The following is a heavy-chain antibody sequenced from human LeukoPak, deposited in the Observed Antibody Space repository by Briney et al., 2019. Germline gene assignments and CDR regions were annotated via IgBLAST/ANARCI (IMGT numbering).Heavy chain of an antibody. D-gene: IGHD2-2*01. J-gene: IGHJ4*02. V-gene: IGHV1-2*04. Sequence: ASVKVSCKASGYTFTGYYMHWVRQAPGQGLEWMGWINPNSGGTNYAQKVQGWVTMTRDTSISTAYMELSRLRSEDTAVYYCAIESSTSLNYFDYWGQGTLVTVSS. CDR3: AIESSTSLNYFDY. CDR2: INPNSGGT. CDR1: GYTFTGYY.